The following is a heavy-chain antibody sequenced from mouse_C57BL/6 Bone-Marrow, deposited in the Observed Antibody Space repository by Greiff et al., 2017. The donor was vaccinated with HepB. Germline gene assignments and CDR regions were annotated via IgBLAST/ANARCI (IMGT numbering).Heavy chain of an antibody. Sequence: QVHVKQPGAELVKPGASVKLSCKASGYTFTSYWMQWVKQRPGQGLEWIGEIDPSDSYTNYNQKFKGKATLTVDTSSSTAYMQLSSLTSEDSAVYYCARGRGISMDYWGQGTSVTVSS. CDR1: GYTFTSYW. CDR3: ARGRGISMDY. CDR2: IDPSDSYT. V-gene: IGHV1-50*01. J-gene: IGHJ4*01.